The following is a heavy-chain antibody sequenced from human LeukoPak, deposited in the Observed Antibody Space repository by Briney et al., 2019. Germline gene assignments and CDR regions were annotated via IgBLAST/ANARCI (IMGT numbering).Heavy chain of an antibody. D-gene: IGHD7-27*01. CDR1: GGSIDTYY. Sequence: SETLSLTCTVSGGSIDTYYWSWIRQPPGKGLEWIGYIYYFGSTDYDPSLKSRVTISVDTSKNQFSLSLRSVTAADTAVYYCAKLGSPRAYWGQGILVRVSS. CDR2: IYYFGST. V-gene: IGHV4-59*01. CDR3: AKLGSPRAY. J-gene: IGHJ4*02.